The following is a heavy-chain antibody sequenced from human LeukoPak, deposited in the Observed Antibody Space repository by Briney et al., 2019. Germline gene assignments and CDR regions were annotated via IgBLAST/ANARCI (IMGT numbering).Heavy chain of an antibody. D-gene: IGHD1-26*01. CDR3: ARDLLGATSFLDY. Sequence: SETLSLTCTVSGGSVSSDNYYWSWIRQPPEKGLEWIVHIFYSGSTNFNPSLRSRVIISVDAPKNQFSLKLTSVTAADTAVYYCARDLLGATSFLDYWGQGTLVTVSS. CDR2: IFYSGST. CDR1: GGSVSSDNYY. J-gene: IGHJ4*02. V-gene: IGHV4-61*01.